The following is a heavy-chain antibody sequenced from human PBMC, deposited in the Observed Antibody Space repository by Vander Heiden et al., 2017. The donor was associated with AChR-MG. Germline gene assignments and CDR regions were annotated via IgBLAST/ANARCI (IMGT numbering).Heavy chain of an antibody. D-gene: IGHD5-18*01. V-gene: IGHV2-26*01. CDR2: IFSNDEK. CDR1: GFSLSNARMG. Sequence: QVTLKESGPVLVKPTETLTLTCTVSGFSLSNARMGVSWIRQPPGKALEWLAHIFSNDEKSYSTSLKSRLTISKDTSKSQVVLTMTNMDPVDTATYYCARMGGQEWIQLWLTKWNWFDPWGQGTLVTVSS. CDR3: ARMGGQEWIQLWLTKWNWFDP. J-gene: IGHJ5*02.